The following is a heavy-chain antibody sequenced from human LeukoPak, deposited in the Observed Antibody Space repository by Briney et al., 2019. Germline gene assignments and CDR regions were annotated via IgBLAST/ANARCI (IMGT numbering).Heavy chain of an antibody. CDR3: ARDVDDHYYGSGEGYYYYMDV. D-gene: IGHD3-10*01. CDR2: IIPIFGTA. Sequence: SVKVSCKASGGTFSSYAISWVRQAPGQGLEWMGGIIPIFGTANYAQKFQGRVTITTDESTSTAYMELSSLRSEDTAVYYCARDVDDHYYGSGEGYYYYMDVWGKGTTVTVSS. CDR1: GGTFSSYA. V-gene: IGHV1-69*05. J-gene: IGHJ6*03.